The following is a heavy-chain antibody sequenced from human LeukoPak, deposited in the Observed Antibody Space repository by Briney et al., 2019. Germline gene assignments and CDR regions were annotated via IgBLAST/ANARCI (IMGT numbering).Heavy chain of an antibody. D-gene: IGHD1-26*01. CDR1: GVSVSGNIAT. CDR2: TYYRSRWHN. CDR3: AKSGRYLEYLQH. J-gene: IGHJ1*01. Sequence: SQTLSLTCAISGVSVSGNIATWNWIRQSPSRGLEWLGRTYYRSRWHNVYAESVKSRITINPDTSKNQFSLLLNSVTPEDTAVYYCAKSGRYLEYLQHWGQGTPVTVSS. V-gene: IGHV6-1*01.